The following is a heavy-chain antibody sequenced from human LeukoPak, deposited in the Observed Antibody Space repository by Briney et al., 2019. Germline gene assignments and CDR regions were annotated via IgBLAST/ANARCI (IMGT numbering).Heavy chain of an antibody. CDR2: IYSGGST. V-gene: IGHV3-53*01. CDR3: ARGYNSSYNWFDP. J-gene: IGHJ5*02. CDR1: GFIVSSNY. Sequence: GGSLRLSCAASGFIVSSNYMNWVRQPPGRGLEWVSIIYSGGSTHYADSVKGRFTISRDNSKNTLYLQMDSLRAEDTAVYYCARGYNSSYNWFDPWGQGTLVTVSS. D-gene: IGHD6-6*01.